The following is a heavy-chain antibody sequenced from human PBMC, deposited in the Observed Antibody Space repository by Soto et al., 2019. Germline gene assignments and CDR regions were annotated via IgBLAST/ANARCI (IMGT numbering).Heavy chain of an antibody. V-gene: IGHV3-33*01. CDR1: GFTFRTHA. CDR3: ARDPPGSGWAFDY. J-gene: IGHJ4*02. CDR2: IWSDGSNK. D-gene: IGHD6-19*01. Sequence: GGSLRLSCAAAGFTFRTHAMHWVRQAPGKGLEWVAFIWSDGSNKYYADSVKGRATISRDNSKRTVDLQMNSLRAEDTAVYYCARDPPGSGWAFDYWGQGTLVTVSS.